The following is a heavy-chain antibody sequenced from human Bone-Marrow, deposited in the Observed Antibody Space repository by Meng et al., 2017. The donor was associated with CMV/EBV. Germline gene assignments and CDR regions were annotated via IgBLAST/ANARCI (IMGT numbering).Heavy chain of an antibody. Sequence: GESLKISCVASGFTFSTYWMHWVRQAPGKGLEWVANIKQDGSEKYYVDSVKGRFTISRDNAKNSLYLQMNSLRAEDTAVYYCARDPKRGLGSYHEWGQRTLVTVSS. J-gene: IGHJ1*01. CDR3: ARDPKRGLGSYHE. D-gene: IGHD3-16*02. V-gene: IGHV3-7*01. CDR1: GFTFSTYW. CDR2: IKQDGSEK.